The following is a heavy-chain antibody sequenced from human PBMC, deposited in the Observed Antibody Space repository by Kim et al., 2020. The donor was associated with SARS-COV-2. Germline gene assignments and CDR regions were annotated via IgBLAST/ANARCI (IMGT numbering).Heavy chain of an antibody. D-gene: IGHD6-13*01. CDR3: TRNPDDSSWYGPYYYYYGMDV. V-gene: IGHV1-3*01. J-gene: IGHJ6*02. CDR1: GYTFTSYA. Sequence: ASVKVSCKASGYTFTSYAMHWVRQAPGQRLEWMGWINAGNGNTKYSQKFQGRVTITRDTSASTAYMELSSLRSEDTAVYYCTRNPDDSSWYGPYYYYYGMDVWGQGTTVTVSS. CDR2: INAGNGNT.